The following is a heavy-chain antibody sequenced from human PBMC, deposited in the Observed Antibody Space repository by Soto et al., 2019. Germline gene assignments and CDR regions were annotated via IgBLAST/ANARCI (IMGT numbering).Heavy chain of an antibody. CDR1: GFTFRNYD. J-gene: IGHJ6*02. CDR3: ARTDRDFYGLDV. V-gene: IGHV3-13*05. Sequence: EVQLVESGGGLVQPGGSLRLSCEASGFTFRNYDMHWVRQGTGKGLEWVSGISAAGDPDYADSAEGRFDISRENAQNSFFLQMNSLRVGDTAVYYCARTDRDFYGLDVWGQGTTVIVSS. CDR2: ISAAGDP.